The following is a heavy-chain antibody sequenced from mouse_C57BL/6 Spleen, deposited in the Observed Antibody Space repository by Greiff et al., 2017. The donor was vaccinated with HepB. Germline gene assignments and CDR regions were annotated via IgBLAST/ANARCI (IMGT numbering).Heavy chain of an antibody. CDR3: TSSWTY. Sequence: VQLQESGAELVRPGASVTLSCKASGYTFTDYEMHWVKQTPVHGLEWIGAIDPETGGTAYNQKFKGKAILTADKSSSTAYMELRSLTSEDSAVYYCTSSWTYWGQGTLVTVSA. CDR1: GYTFTDYE. J-gene: IGHJ3*01. V-gene: IGHV1-15*01. CDR2: IDPETGGT.